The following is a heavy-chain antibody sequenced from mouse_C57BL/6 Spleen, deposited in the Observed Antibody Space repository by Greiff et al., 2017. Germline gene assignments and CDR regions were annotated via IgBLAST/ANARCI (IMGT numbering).Heavy chain of an antibody. CDR3: ARLRRYAMDY. Sequence: QVQLQQSDAELVKPGASVKISCKVSGYTFTAHTINWMKLRPVPGLEWIGYIYPRDGSTKYNEKFKGKATLTADQSPNTASMQLNGLTSEDTAVYFCARLRRYAMDYWGQGTSVTVSS. V-gene: IGHV1-78*01. CDR1: GYTFTAHT. J-gene: IGHJ4*01. CDR2: IYPRDGST.